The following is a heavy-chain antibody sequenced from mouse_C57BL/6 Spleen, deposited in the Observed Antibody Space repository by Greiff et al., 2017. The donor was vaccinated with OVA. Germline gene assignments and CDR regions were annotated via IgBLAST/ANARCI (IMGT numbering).Heavy chain of an antibody. D-gene: IGHD1-1*01. CDR2: INPGSGGT. V-gene: IGHV1-54*01. CDR3: ARRNYGSSLDY. Sequence: QVQLKQSGAELVRPGTSVKVSCKASGYAFTNYLIEWVKQRPGQGLEWIGVINPGSGGTNYNEKFKGKATLTADKSSSTAYMQLSSLTSEDSAVYFCARRNYGSSLDYWGQGTTLTVSS. CDR1: GYAFTNYL. J-gene: IGHJ2*01.